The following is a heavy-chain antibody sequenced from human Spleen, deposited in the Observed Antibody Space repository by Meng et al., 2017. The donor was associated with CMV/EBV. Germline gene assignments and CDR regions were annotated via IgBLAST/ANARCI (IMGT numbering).Heavy chain of an antibody. D-gene: IGHD3-10*01. CDR3: ARDTGYYGSGSYYNEHAFDI. V-gene: IGHV1-46*01. CDR1: GYTFTGYY. CDR2: INPSGGST. Sequence: ASVKVSCKASGYTFTGYYVHWVRQAPGQGLEWMGIINPSGGSTSYAQKFQGRVTMTRDTSTSTVYMELSSLRSEDTAVYYCARDTGYYGSGSYYNEHAFDIWGQGTMVTVSS. J-gene: IGHJ3*02.